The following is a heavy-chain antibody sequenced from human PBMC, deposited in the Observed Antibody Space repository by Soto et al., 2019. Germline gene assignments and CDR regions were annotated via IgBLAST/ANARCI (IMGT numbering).Heavy chain of an antibody. CDR2: IPGSGTST. CDR1: GFTFSSYA. Sequence: PGGSLRLSCAASGFTFSSYAMSWVRQSPGKGLEWVSAIPGSGTSTYYAGSVKGRFTISRDNSKNTLYLQMNSLRVEDTAVYYCAKIGSSSSVSLPLVLLDYWGQGAPVTASS. V-gene: IGHV3-23*01. J-gene: IGHJ4*02. D-gene: IGHD6-6*01. CDR3: AKIGSSSSVSLPLVLLDY.